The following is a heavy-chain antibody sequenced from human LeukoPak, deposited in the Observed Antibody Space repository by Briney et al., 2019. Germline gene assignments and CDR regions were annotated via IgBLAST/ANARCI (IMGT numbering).Heavy chain of an antibody. CDR3: ARVYYDYVWGSYRYPYYYYMDV. CDR1: GYAFTSYD. D-gene: IGHD3-16*02. J-gene: IGHJ6*03. CDR2: MNPNSGNT. Sequence: ASVKVSCKASGYAFTSYDINWVRQATGQGLEWMGWMNPNSGNTGYAQKFQGRVTMTRNTSISTAYMELSSLRSEDTDVYYCARVYYDYVWGSYRYPYYYYMDVWGKGTTVTISS. V-gene: IGHV1-8*01.